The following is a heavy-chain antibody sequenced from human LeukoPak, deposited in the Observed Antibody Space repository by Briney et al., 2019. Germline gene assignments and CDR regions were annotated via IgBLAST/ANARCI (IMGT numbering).Heavy chain of an antibody. CDR1: SGFA. J-gene: IGHJ4*02. CDR3: AKGHRSSSSFFDS. CDR2: INGRGDDT. Sequence: GGSLRLSCAAFSGFAMSWVRQAPGRGLEWVSAINGRGDDTYYPDSVKGRFTISRDNSNNTLYLQMNSLRAEDTAVYYCAKGHRSSSSFFDSWGQGILVIVSS. V-gene: IGHV3-23*01. D-gene: IGHD6-19*01.